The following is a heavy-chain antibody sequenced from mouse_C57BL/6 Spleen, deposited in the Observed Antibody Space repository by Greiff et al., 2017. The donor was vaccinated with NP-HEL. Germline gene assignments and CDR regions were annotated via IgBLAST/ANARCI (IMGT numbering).Heavy chain of an antibody. J-gene: IGHJ4*01. V-gene: IGHV1-59*01. CDR2: IDPSDSYT. CDR1: GYTFTSYW. D-gene: IGHD1-1*01. Sequence: QVQLQQPGAELVRPGTSVKLSCKASGYTFTSYWMHWVKQRPGQGLEWIGVIDPSDSYTNYNQKFKGKATLTVDTSSSTAYMQLSSLTSEDSAVYYCARGYGSHYAMGYWGQGTSVTVSS. CDR3: ARGYGSHYAMGY.